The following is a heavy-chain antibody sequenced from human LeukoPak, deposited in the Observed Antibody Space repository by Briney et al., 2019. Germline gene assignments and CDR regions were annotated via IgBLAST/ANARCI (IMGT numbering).Heavy chain of an antibody. CDR1: GYTLTELS. D-gene: IGHD4-17*01. CDR2: FDPEDGET. CDR3: ATDLNRHYGDYGWYFDL. Sequence: AASVKVSCKVSGYTLTELSMHWVRQAPGKGLEWMGGFDPEDGETIYAQKFQGRVTMTEDTSTGTAYMELSSLRSEDTAVYYCATDLNRHYGDYGWYFDLWGRGTLVTVSS. V-gene: IGHV1-24*01. J-gene: IGHJ2*01.